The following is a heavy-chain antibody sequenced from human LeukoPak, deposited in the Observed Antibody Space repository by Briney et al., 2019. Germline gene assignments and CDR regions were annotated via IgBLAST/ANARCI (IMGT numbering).Heavy chain of an antibody. CDR1: GYTFTSYA. V-gene: IGHV1-8*03. J-gene: IGHJ6*03. Sequence: GASVKVSCKASGYTFTSYAMNWVRQATGEGLEWMGWMNPKTGHTGYAQKFQGRVTITRNTSINTAFMDLSSLRSEDTAVYYCARVHSGWLDYHLDVWGTGTTVTVSS. CDR3: ARVHSGWLDYHLDV. CDR2: MNPKTGHT. D-gene: IGHD6-19*01.